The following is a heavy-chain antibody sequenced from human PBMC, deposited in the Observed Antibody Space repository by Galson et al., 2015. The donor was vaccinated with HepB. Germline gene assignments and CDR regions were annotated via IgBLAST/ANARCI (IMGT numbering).Heavy chain of an antibody. Sequence: SVKVSCKASGYTFTGYYMHWVRQAPGQGLEWMGRINPNSGGTNYAQKFQGRVTMTRDTSISTAYMELSRLRSDDTAVYYCARVGSFGIAAAGTGVDYWGQGALVTVSS. CDR3: ARVGSFGIAAAGTGVDY. J-gene: IGHJ4*02. CDR2: INPNSGGT. D-gene: IGHD6-13*01. V-gene: IGHV1-2*06. CDR1: GYTFTGYY.